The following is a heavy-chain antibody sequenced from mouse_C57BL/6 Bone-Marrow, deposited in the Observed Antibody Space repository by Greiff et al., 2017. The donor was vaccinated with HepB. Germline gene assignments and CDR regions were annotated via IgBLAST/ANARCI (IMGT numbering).Heavy chain of an antibody. D-gene: IGHD2-4*01. J-gene: IGHJ3*01. CDR2: IDPGDGET. CDR3: ARPGMAVYYYAGGACFAY. V-gene: IGHV14-2*01. CDR1: GFNIKDYY. Sequence: EVQLQQSGAELVKPGASVKLSCTASGFNIKDYYMHWVKQRTEQGLEWIGRIDPGDGETKYAPKFQGKATITADTSSNTAYLQLSSLTSEDTAVYYCARPGMAVYYYAGGACFAYWGQGTLLTVSS.